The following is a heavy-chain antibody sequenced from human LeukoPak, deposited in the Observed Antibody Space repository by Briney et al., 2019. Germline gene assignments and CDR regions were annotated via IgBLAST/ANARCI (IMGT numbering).Heavy chain of an antibody. D-gene: IGHD6-19*01. CDR1: GYTFTGYY. CDR2: INPNSGGT. CDR3: ARGPGGWYGSYWFDP. V-gene: IGHV1-2*02. J-gene: IGHJ5*02. Sequence: ASVKVSCKASGYTFTGYYMHWVRQAPGQGLEWMGWINPNSGGTNYAQKFQGRVTMTRDTPISTAYMELSRLRSDDTAVYYCARGPGGWYGSYWFDPWGQGTLVTVSS.